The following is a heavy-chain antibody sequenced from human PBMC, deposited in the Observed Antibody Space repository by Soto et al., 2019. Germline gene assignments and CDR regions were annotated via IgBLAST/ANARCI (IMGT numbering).Heavy chain of an antibody. CDR2: INYSGST. Sequence: GTPALTCVVSGGSFGNYYWGWVREHPGKGLEWIGYINYSGSTNYNPYLKSRVAISIDTSNNQFSLILTSVTAADTAIYYCARKRLEVTGPFDNWGQGTLVNVSS. J-gene: IGHJ4*02. CDR3: ARKRLEVTGPFDN. D-gene: IGHD2-21*02. V-gene: IGHV4-59*01. CDR1: GGSFGNYY.